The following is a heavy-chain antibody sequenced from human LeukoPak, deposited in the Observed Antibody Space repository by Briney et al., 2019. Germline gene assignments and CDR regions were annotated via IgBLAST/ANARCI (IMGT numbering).Heavy chain of an antibody. V-gene: IGHV3-48*03. J-gene: IGHJ2*01. CDR3: ARAVYCSGGGCFWYFDL. D-gene: IGHD2-15*01. Sequence: GGSLRLSCAASGFTFSSYEMNWVRQAPGKGLEWVSYISSSGSTIYYADSVKGRFTISRDNAKNSLYLQMNSLRAGDTAVYYCARAVYCSGGGCFWYFDLWGRGTLVTVSS. CDR2: ISSSGSTI. CDR1: GFTFSSYE.